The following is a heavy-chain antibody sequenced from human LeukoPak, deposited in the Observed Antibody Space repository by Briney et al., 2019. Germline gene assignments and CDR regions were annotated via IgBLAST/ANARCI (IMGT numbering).Heavy chain of an antibody. CDR3: VRSLYSSRTDD. CDR1: GFTFSNYW. J-gene: IGHJ4*02. V-gene: IGHV3-74*01. D-gene: IGHD6-13*01. CDR2: INGDGRSR. Sequence: PGGSLRLSCAASGFTFSNYWIHWVRHAPGKGMVWVSRINGDGRSRSYADSVKGRLIISRDNAKNTVYLRMNSLRAEDTGLYYCVRSLYSSRTDDWGQGTLVIVSS.